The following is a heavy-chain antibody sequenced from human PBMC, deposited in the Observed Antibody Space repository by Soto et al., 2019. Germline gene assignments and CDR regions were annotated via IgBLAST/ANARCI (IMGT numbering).Heavy chain of an antibody. Sequence: GGSLRLSCAASGFTFSSYAMSWVRQAPGKGLEWVSTLTLTASLTYYADSVKGRFTISRDNSKHTLYLQMNSLRAEDTAAYYCVKDGEGGSGNGAFDIWGQGTMVTVS. CDR3: VKDGEGGSGNGAFDI. D-gene: IGHD3-10*01. J-gene: IGHJ3*02. CDR2: LTLTASLT. CDR1: GFTFSSYA. V-gene: IGHV3-23*01.